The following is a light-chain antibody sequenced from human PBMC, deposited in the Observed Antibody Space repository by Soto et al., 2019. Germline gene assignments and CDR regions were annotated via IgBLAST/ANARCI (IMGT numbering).Light chain of an antibody. J-gene: IGKJ2*01. CDR3: QQYNNWPPYT. CDR1: QSVSSD. Sequence: EIVMTQSPATLSLSPGERATLSCRASQSVSSDLAWYQQRPGQAPRLLIYGASTRATGIPARLSGGGSGTQFTLTISSLQSEDFAVYYCQQYNNWPPYTFGQGTK. CDR2: GAS. V-gene: IGKV3-15*01.